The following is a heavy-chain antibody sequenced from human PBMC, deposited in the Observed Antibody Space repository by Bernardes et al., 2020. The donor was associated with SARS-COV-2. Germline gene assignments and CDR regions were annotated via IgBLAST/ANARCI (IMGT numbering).Heavy chain of an antibody. V-gene: IGHV4-34*01. CDR1: GGSFNYYS. CDR2: ISHSGNS. CDR3: ARGAYSVHMIVVVLKSLSYYFDS. J-gene: IGHJ4*02. Sequence: SETLSLTCAVYGGSFNYYSWGWIRQSPGKGLEWIGEISHSGNSKYNPSLKSRVSMSVDTSKSQFSLKLTSVTAADTAVYYCARGAYSVHMIVVVLKSLSYYFDSWGQGALVTVSS. D-gene: IGHD3-22*01.